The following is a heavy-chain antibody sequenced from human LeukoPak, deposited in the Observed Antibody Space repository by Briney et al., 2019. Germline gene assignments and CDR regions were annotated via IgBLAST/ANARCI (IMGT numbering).Heavy chain of an antibody. CDR3: ATPRDEEYSTIVSDFDY. V-gene: IGHV3-30-3*01. Sequence: PGGSLRLSCAASGFTFSSYAMHWVRQAPGKGLEWVAVISYDGSNKYYADSVKGRFTISRDNSKNTLYLQMNSLRAEDTAVYYCATPRDEEYSTIVSDFDYWGQGTLVTVS. D-gene: IGHD6-6*01. CDR1: GFTFSSYA. CDR2: ISYDGSNK. J-gene: IGHJ4*02.